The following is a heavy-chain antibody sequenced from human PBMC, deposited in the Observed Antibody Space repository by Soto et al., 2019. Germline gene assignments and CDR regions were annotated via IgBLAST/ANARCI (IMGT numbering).Heavy chain of an antibody. J-gene: IGHJ5*02. CDR3: ARGPNLILRFLEWPAGFDP. Sequence: SETLSLTCAVYGGSFSGYYWSWIRQPPGKGLEWIGEINHSGSTNYNPSLKSRVTISVDTSKNQFSLKLSSVTAADTAVYYCARGPNLILRFLEWPAGFDPCGQGTLVTVSS. D-gene: IGHD3-3*01. V-gene: IGHV4-34*01. CDR2: INHSGST. CDR1: GGSFSGYY.